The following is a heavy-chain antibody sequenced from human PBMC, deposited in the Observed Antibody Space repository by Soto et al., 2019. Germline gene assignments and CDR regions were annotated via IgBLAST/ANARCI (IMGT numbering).Heavy chain of an antibody. Sequence: EVQLLESGGGLVQPGGSPRLSCAASGFTFSSYAMSWVRQAPGKGLEWVSAISGSGGSTYYADSVKGRFTISRDNSKNTLYLKMTSLRAEDTAVYYCAKSPLGHYYFDYWGQGTLVTVSS. V-gene: IGHV3-23*01. CDR1: GFTFSSYA. CDR3: AKSPLGHYYFDY. CDR2: ISGSGGST. D-gene: IGHD3-16*01. J-gene: IGHJ4*02.